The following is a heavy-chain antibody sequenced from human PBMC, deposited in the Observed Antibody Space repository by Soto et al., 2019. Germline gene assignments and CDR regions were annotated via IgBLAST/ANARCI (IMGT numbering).Heavy chain of an antibody. V-gene: IGHV3-23*01. CDR3: VVEGAITDHWFDP. Sequence: GRLIRLSYGAAGFTCRGFAMSWVRQAPGKGLEWVSAISGSGGSTYYADSVKGRFTISRDNSKNTLYLQMNSLRAEDTAVYYCVVEGAITDHWFDPWGQGTLVTVSS. J-gene: IGHJ5*02. D-gene: IGHD1-20*01. CDR2: ISGSGGST. CDR1: GFTCRGFA.